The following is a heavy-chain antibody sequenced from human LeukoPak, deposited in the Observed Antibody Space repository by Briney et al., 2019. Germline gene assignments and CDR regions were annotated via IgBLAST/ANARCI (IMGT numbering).Heavy chain of an antibody. Sequence: GGSLRLSCAASGFTFSGNGMHWVRQPPGKGLEWVAVIWYDGSRKYYADSVKGRFTISRDNSKNTLYVQMSSLRAEDTAVYYCAKDHMSSPVTYGYSFDSWGQGTLVTVSS. J-gene: IGHJ4*02. V-gene: IGHV3-33*03. CDR2: IWYDGSRK. D-gene: IGHD5-18*01. CDR1: GFTFSGNG. CDR3: AKDHMSSPVTYGYSFDS.